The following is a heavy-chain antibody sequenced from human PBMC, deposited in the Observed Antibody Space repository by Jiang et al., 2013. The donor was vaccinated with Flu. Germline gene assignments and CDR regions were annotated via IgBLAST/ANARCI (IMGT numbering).Heavy chain of an antibody. Sequence: LLKPSETLSLTCTVSGASITSHHWSWIRQTPGKGLEWIGYIYYSGGTNYNPSLQNRVTISIDTSRTQFSLKLNSVTAADTAAYYCARRNDFDIWGQGTMVTVSS. CDR1: GASITSHH. J-gene: IGHJ3*02. CDR2: IYYSGGT. CDR3: ARRNDFDI. V-gene: IGHV4-59*08.